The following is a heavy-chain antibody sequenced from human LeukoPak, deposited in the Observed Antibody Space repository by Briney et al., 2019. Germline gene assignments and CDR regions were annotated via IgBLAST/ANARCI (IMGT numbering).Heavy chain of an antibody. J-gene: IGHJ3*02. CDR2: IYPGDSDT. D-gene: IGHD5-18*01. V-gene: IGHV5-51*01. Sequence: GESLKISCKGSGYSFTSYWIGWVRQMPGKGLEWMGIIYPGDSDTRYSPSFQGQVTISADKPISTAYLQWSSLKASDTAMYYCAGQLDTAMGDDAFDIWGQGTMVTVSS. CDR1: GYSFTSYW. CDR3: AGQLDTAMGDDAFDI.